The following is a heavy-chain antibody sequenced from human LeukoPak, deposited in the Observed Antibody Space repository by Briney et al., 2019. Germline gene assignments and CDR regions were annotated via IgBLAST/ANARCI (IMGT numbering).Heavy chain of an antibody. CDR3: ARGSHPHNPLPYNWFDP. D-gene: IGHD1-1*01. CDR1: GFTFSSYA. J-gene: IGHJ5*02. CDR2: ISYDGSNK. V-gene: IGHV3-30*04. Sequence: GGSLRLSCAASGFTFSSYAMHWVRQAPGKGLEWVAVISYDGSNKYYADSVKGRFTISRDNSKNTLYLQMNSLRAEDTAVYYCARGSHPHNPLPYNWFDPWGQGTLVTVSS.